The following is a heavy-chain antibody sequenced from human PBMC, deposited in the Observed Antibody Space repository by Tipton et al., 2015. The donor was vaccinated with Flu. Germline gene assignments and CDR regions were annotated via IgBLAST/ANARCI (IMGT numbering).Heavy chain of an antibody. D-gene: IGHD2-15*01. CDR1: GFTFSSYD. J-gene: IGHJ4*02. CDR3: ARSYCSGGSCRYYFDY. V-gene: IGHV3-13*01. CDR2: IGTAGDT. Sequence: SLRLSCAASGFTFSSYDMHWVRQATGKGLEWVSAIGTAGDTYYPGSVKGRFTISRENAKNSLYLQMNSLRAGDTAVYYCARSYCSGGSCRYYFDYWGQGTVVTV.